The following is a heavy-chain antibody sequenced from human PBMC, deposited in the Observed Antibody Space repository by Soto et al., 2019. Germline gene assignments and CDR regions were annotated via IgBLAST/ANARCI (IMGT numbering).Heavy chain of an antibody. V-gene: IGHV3-74*01. CDR3: ARDYCAKVDH. J-gene: IGHJ4*02. D-gene: IGHD2-8*02. CDR2: SDGTTT. Sequence: EVQLVESGGGLVQPGGSLRLSCVASGFTFSGYWMHWVRQAPGKGLVWVSRSDGTTTNYADSVEGRFTISRDNARNTLYLQLNSLRAEDTAVYYCARDYCAKVDHWGQGTLVTVSS. CDR1: GFTFSGYW.